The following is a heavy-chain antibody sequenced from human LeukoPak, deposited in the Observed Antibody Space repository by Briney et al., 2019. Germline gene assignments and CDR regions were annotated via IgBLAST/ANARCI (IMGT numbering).Heavy chain of an antibody. D-gene: IGHD4-17*01. Sequence: GGSLRLSCAASGFTFSSFWMHWVRQAPGKGLVWVSHSNSDGSTTDYADSVRGRFTISRDNAKNTLFLQMNSLTVEDTAVYYCARDQTYGDYWYFDLWGRGTLVTVSS. CDR1: GFTFSSFW. J-gene: IGHJ2*01. CDR3: ARDQTYGDYWYFDL. V-gene: IGHV3-74*01. CDR2: SNSDGSTT.